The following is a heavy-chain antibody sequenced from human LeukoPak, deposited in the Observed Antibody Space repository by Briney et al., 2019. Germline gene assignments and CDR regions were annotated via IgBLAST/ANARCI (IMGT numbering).Heavy chain of an antibody. D-gene: IGHD3-10*01. V-gene: IGHV4-59*08. CDR1: GGSISSYY. CDR2: IFSRGST. CDR3: ARHGEGGNSYYYYMEV. Sequence: PSETLSLTCTVSGGSISSYYWSWIRQPPGEGLEWIGYIFSRGSTHYNPSLKSRLTISIDTSKNQFSLKLNSVTAADTAVYYCARHGEGGNSYYYYMEVWGQGTTVTVSS. J-gene: IGHJ6*03.